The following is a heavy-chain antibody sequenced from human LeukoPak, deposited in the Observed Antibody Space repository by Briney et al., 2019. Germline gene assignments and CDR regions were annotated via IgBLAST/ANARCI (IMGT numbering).Heavy chain of an antibody. CDR3: ATHRGYSYGTAEDFDY. CDR2: IWYDGSNK. Sequence: PGRSLRLSCAASGFTFSSYGMHWVRQAPGKGLEWVALIWYDGSNKYYGDSVKGRFTISRDNSKNTLYLQMNSLRAEDTALYYCATHRGYSYGTAEDFDYWGQGTLVTVSS. D-gene: IGHD5-18*01. CDR1: GFTFSSYG. V-gene: IGHV3-33*01. J-gene: IGHJ4*02.